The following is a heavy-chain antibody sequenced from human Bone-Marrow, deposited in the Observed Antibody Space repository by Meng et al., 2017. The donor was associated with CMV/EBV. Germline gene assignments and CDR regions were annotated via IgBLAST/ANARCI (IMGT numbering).Heavy chain of an antibody. CDR1: GFTFSSYA. D-gene: IGHD3-10*01. J-gene: IGHJ5*02. CDR2: IYSGGSST. Sequence: GESLKISCAASGFTFSSYAMQWVRQAPGKGLEWVSVIYSGGSSTYYADSVKGRFTISRDNSKNTLYLQMNSLRAEDTALYHCARGITESLFDPWGQGTLVTVSS. CDR3: ARGITESLFDP. V-gene: IGHV3-23*03.